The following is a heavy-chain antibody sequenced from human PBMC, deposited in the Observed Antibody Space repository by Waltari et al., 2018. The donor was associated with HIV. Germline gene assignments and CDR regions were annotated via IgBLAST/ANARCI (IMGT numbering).Heavy chain of an antibody. CDR3: ARGWSPFDL. CDR1: GFSFNTYD. Sequence: EVQLVESGGGLVLPGGSLRLSCAASGFSFNTYDMQWVRKAKGKGMEWVSAIGTAGDTYYPDSVKGRFTISRENDKNSLYLQMNSLRAEDTALYYCARGWSPFDLWGRGTLVTVSS. V-gene: IGHV3-13*01. D-gene: IGHD6-13*01. CDR2: IGTAGDT. J-gene: IGHJ2*01.